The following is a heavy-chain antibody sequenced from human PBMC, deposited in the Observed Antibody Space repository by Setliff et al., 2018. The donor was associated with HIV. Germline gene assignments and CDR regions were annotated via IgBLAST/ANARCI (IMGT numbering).Heavy chain of an antibody. D-gene: IGHD6-19*01. CDR3: TRVPGWTDH. CDR1: GGTFSTYA. J-gene: IGHJ1*01. Sequence: SVKVSCKASGGTFSTYAISWVRQAPGRGLEWVGGIIPTLGVAHNAQKFQGRVTITADKSTNTAFMELSSLRSDDTAVYFCTRVPGWTDHWGQGTQVTVSS. V-gene: IGHV1-69*10. CDR2: IIPTLGVA.